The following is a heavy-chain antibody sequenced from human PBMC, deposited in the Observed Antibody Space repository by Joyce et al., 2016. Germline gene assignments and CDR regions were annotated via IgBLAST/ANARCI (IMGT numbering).Heavy chain of an antibody. CDR2: IINSGGRI. J-gene: IGHJ4*02. Sequence: EVQLLESGGGLVQPGGSLRLSCAASGFPFSTYAMSWVRQAPGKGLECVSIIINSGGRIYYADSVKGRFTISRDNSKNTLYLQMDSLRVEDMALYYCASSGGFYFDYWGRGSLVTVSS. CDR1: GFPFSTYA. V-gene: IGHV3-23*01. D-gene: IGHD2-15*01. CDR3: ASSGGFYFDY.